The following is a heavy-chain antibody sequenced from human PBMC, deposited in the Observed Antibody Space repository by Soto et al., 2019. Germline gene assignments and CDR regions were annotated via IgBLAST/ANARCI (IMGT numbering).Heavy chain of an antibody. V-gene: IGHV3-23*01. Sequence: EVELLESGVGLVQPGGSLRLSCAASGFTFSSYAMSWVRRAPGKGLEWVSGISGSGRITKYADSVKGRFIISRDNFKNTLFLQMNSLRAEDTAVYYCAKDVHYDIVTGIEYFHHWAQGTLVTVSS. J-gene: IGHJ1*01. D-gene: IGHD3-9*01. CDR1: GFTFSSYA. CDR3: AKDVHYDIVTGIEYFHH. CDR2: ISGSGRIT.